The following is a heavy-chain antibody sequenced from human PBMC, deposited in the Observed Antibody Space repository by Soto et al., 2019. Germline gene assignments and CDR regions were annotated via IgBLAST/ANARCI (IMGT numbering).Heavy chain of an antibody. Sequence: GASVKVSCKASGGTFSSYTISWVRQAPGQGLEWMGGIIPIFGTANYAQKFQGRVTITADESTSTAYMGLSSLRSEDTAVYYCASRPNPTYYYDSSGYSGPSPYYYYGMDVWGQGTTVTVSS. V-gene: IGHV1-69*13. J-gene: IGHJ6*02. CDR2: IIPIFGTA. CDR1: GGTFSSYT. CDR3: ASRPNPTYYYDSSGYSGPSPYYYYGMDV. D-gene: IGHD3-22*01.